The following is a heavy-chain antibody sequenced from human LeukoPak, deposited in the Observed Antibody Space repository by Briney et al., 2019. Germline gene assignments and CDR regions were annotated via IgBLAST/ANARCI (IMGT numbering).Heavy chain of an antibody. CDR3: ARHTLGFRY. Sequence: SETLSLTCTVSGGSISSYYWSWIRQPPGKGLEWIGYIYTSGSTNYNPSLKSRVTISVDTSKNQFSLKLSSVTAADTAVYYCARHTLGFRYWGQGTLVTVSS. CDR1: GGSISSYY. CDR2: IYTSGST. J-gene: IGHJ4*02. D-gene: IGHD7-27*01. V-gene: IGHV4-4*09.